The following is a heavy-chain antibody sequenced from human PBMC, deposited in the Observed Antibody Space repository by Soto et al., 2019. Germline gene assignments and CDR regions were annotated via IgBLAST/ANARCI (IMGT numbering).Heavy chain of an antibody. CDR2: INSDVSST. V-gene: IGHV3-74*01. CDR1: GFTFSSYW. Sequence: EVQLVESGGGLVQPGGSLRLSCAASGFTFSSYWMHWVRQAPGKGLVWVSRINSDVSSTSYADSVKGRFTISRDNAKNTLYLQMNSLRAEETAVYYCARAPDSSGRPFDYWGQGTLVTVYS. CDR3: ARAPDSSGRPFDY. D-gene: IGHD6-19*01. J-gene: IGHJ4*02.